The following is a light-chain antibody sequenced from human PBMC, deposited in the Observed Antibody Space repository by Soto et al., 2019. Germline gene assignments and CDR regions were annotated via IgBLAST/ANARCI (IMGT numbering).Light chain of an antibody. Sequence: DIQLTQSPSFLSASVGDTFTITCRASQGMSTYLAWYQQKPGKVPKLLIRSASTLQSGVPPRFSGGGSGTEFTLTISTLRPDDSGIYYCQQLNGYQLAFGGGTNVEIK. CDR2: SAS. J-gene: IGKJ4*01. V-gene: IGKV1-9*01. CDR3: QQLNGYQLA. CDR1: QGMSTY.